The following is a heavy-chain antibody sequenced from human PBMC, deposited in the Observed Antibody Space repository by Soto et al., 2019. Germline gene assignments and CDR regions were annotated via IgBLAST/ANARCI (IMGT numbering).Heavy chain of an antibody. CDR3: ARDLRPYNWKSGDWFDP. CDR1: GGSVSSGSYY. D-gene: IGHD1-1*01. CDR2: IYYSGST. J-gene: IGHJ5*02. Sequence: SETLSLTCTVSGGSVSSGSYYWSWILHPPGKGLEWIGYIYYSGSTNYNPSLKSRVTISVDTSKNQFSLKLSSVTAADTAVYYCARDLRPYNWKSGDWFDPWGQGTLVTVSS. V-gene: IGHV4-61*01.